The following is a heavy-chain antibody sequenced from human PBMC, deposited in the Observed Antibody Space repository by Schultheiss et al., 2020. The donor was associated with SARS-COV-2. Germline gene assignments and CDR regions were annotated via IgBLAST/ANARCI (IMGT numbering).Heavy chain of an antibody. D-gene: IGHD2-15*01. V-gene: IGHV3-33*01. CDR1: GFSFSSYG. J-gene: IGHJ4*02. CDR2: IWYDGSNK. Sequence: GGSLRLSCAASGFSFSSYGIHWVRQAPGKGLEWVAVIWYDGSNKYYADSVKGRFTISRDNSKNTLYLQMNSLRAEDTAVYYCARDCSGGSCQYWGQGTLVTVSS. CDR3: ARDCSGGSCQY.